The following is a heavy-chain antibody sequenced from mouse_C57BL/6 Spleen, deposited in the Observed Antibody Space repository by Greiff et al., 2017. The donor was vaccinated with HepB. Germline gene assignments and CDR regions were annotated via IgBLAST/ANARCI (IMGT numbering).Heavy chain of an antibody. CDR1: GYTFTDYY. J-gene: IGHJ1*03. V-gene: IGHV1-26*01. Sequence: VQLQQSGPELVKPGASVKISCKASGYTFTDYYMNWVKQSHGKSLEWIGDINPNNGGTSYNQKFKGKATLTVDKSSSTAYMELRSLTSEDSAVYYCASDYGSSDWYFDVWGTGTTVTVSS. D-gene: IGHD1-1*01. CDR2: INPNNGGT. CDR3: ASDYGSSDWYFDV.